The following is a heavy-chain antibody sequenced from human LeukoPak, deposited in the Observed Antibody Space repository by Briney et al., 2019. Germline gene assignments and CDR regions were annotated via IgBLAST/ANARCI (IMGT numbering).Heavy chain of an antibody. CDR3: ARVSDSSGYGAFDI. V-gene: IGHV4-30-4*07. CDR2: IYYSGST. Sequence: LRLSCAGSGFTFSSYGMSWVRQAPGKGLEWIGSIYYSGSTYYNPSLKSRVTISVDTSKNQFSLKLSSVTAADTAVYYCARVSDSSGYGAFDIWGQGTMVTVSS. D-gene: IGHD3-22*01. J-gene: IGHJ3*02. CDR1: GFTFSSYG.